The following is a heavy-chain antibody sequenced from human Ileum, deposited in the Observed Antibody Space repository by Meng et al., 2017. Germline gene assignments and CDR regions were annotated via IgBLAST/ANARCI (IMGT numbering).Heavy chain of an antibody. D-gene: IGHD2-8*01. CDR2: MYYSGRT. Sequence: SETLSLTCTVSGASIASSSYYWGWIRQPPGKGLEWIGNMYYSGRTYYKPSLKSRVTISVDPSKNLYSLTMSSVTPADTADYCCTSIKTGLVYCHFDYWGQGTLVTVYS. V-gene: IGHV4-39*07. CDR3: TSIKTGLVYCHFDY. CDR1: GASIASSSYY. J-gene: IGHJ4*02.